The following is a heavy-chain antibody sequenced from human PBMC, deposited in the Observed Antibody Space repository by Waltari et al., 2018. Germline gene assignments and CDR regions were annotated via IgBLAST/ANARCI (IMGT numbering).Heavy chain of an antibody. CDR2: MNPNSGNT. V-gene: IGHV1-8*03. J-gene: IGHJ5*02. Sequence: QVQLVQSGAEVKKPGASVKVSCKASGYTFTSYDINWVRQATGQGLEWMGWMNPNSGNTGYAQKFQGRVTITRNTSISTAYMELSSLRSEDTAVYYCARGWRRIAARPIGHNWFDPWGQGTLVTVSS. D-gene: IGHD6-6*01. CDR1: GYTFTSYD. CDR3: ARGWRRIAARPIGHNWFDP.